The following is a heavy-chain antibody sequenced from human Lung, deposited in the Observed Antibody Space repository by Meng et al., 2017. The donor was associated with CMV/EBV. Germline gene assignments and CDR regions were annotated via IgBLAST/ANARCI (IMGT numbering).Heavy chain of an antibody. Sequence: WIVSVGSICSSGFYWGWIRQPPGKGLECIGNFYQGGTTSFHPSLKGRVSISLDMSKNQFSLNLNSVTAADTAVYYCARVDRQWFDPWGQGTLVTVSS. CDR1: VGSICSSGFY. CDR3: ARVDRQWFDP. CDR2: FYQGGTT. J-gene: IGHJ5*02. V-gene: IGHV4-39*07.